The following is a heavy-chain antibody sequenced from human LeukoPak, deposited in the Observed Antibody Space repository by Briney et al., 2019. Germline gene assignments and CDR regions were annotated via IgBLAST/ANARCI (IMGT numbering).Heavy chain of an antibody. CDR1: GFTVSSHD. V-gene: IGHV3-53*04. D-gene: IGHD5-12*01. CDR2: IYMGGTI. Sequence: GGSLRLSCAASGFTVSSHDMSWVRQAPGKGLEWVSVIYMGGTIYYADSVKGRFTISRHSSKNTLYLQMNSLRAEDTAVYYCARVGDEVAYTRGYLDHWGQGTLVTVSS. J-gene: IGHJ4*02. CDR3: ARVGDEVAYTRGYLDH.